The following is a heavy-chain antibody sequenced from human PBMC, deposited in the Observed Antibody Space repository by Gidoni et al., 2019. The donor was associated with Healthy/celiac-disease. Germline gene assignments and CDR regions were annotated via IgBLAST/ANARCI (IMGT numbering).Heavy chain of an antibody. CDR2: ISYDGSNK. V-gene: IGHV3-30*04. CDR1: GFTFSSYV. J-gene: IGHJ4*02. Sequence: QVQLVESGGGVVQPGRSLGLSCAASGFTFSSYVMHWVRQAPGKGLEWVAVISYDGSNKYYADSVKGRFTISRDNSKNTLYLQMNSLRAEDTAVYYCARGRYYYDSSGYSGWGQGTLVTVSS. CDR3: ARGRYYYDSSGYSG. D-gene: IGHD3-22*01.